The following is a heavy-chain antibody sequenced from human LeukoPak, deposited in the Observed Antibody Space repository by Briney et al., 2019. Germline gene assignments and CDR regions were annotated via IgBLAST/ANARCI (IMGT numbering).Heavy chain of an antibody. D-gene: IGHD2-2*02. CDR2: IIPIFGAA. V-gene: IGHV1-69*13. CDR3: TRLGYCSSTSCYTGV. Sequence: SVKVSCKASGGTFSSYAISWVRQAPGQGLEWMGGIIPIFGAANYAQKFQGRVTITADESTSTAYMELSSLRSEDTAVYYCTRLGYCSSTSCYTGVWGQGTLVTVSS. J-gene: IGHJ4*02. CDR1: GGTFSSYA.